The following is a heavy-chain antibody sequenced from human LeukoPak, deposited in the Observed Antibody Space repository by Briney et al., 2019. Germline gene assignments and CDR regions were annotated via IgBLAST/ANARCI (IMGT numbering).Heavy chain of an antibody. CDR1: GGPYGGTLNTYG. V-gene: IGHV1-69*13. D-gene: IGHD3-16*02. CDR2: VIPVLGST. J-gene: IGHJ5*02. CDR3: ALYVWGSNRRWGNWFDP. Sequence: SVKVSCKASGGPYGGTLNTYGFSWVRQAPGQGLEWMGGVIPVLGSTTNAQKFQGRVTITADESTNTAYMELSSLRSEDTALYYCALYVWGSNRRWGNWFDPWGQGTLVTVSS.